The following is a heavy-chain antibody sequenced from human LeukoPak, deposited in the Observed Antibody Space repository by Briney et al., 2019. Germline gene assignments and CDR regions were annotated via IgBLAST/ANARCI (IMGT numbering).Heavy chain of an antibody. CDR1: GGSISRYY. CDR3: ARLASLQRQQLPLWAFDY. D-gene: IGHD6-13*01. Sequence: PSEPLSLTCTVSGGSISRYYWSWIRQPPGKGLGYIGYIYYSGSTNYNPSLKTRVTISVDASKNQFSLKLSSVTAADTAVYYCARLASLQRQQLPLWAFDYWGQGTLLTVSS. CDR2: IYYSGST. V-gene: IGHV4-59*08. J-gene: IGHJ4*02.